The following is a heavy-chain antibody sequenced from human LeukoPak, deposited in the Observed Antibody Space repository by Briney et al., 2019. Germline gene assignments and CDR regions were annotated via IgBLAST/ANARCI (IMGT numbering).Heavy chain of an antibody. V-gene: IGHV3-53*01. CDR3: ARGGFIAARLNNNYYYYYMDV. D-gene: IGHD6-6*01. CDR2: IYSGGTT. Sequence: PGGSLRLSCAASGFTVSSNYMSWVRQAPGKGLEWVSVIYSGGTTYYADSVKGRFTISRDNSKNTLYLQMNSLRAEDTAVYYCARGGFIAARLNNNYYYYYMDVWGKGTTVTVSS. CDR1: GFTVSSNY. J-gene: IGHJ6*03.